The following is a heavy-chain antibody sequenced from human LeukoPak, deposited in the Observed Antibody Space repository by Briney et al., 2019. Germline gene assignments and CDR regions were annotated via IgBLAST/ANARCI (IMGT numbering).Heavy chain of an antibody. Sequence: GGSLRLSCAASGFNFDDYVMNWVRQAPGKGLEWVSGRNGGSRGYADSVKGRFTISRDNAKNSLYLQMNSLRAEDTALYYCARSRHSYDSTGFPHYWGQGTLVTVSS. CDR2: RNGGSR. CDR3: ARSRHSYDSTGFPHY. CDR1: GFNFDDYV. J-gene: IGHJ4*02. D-gene: IGHD3-22*01. V-gene: IGHV3-20*04.